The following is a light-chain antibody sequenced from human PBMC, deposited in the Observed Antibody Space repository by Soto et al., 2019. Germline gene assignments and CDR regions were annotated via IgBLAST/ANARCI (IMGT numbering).Light chain of an antibody. V-gene: IGKV1-39*01. Sequence: DIPMTQPPSSLSASVGDRVTITCRASQSITSYLNWYQQKPGKAPQLLIYAASSLQSGVPSRFSGSGSGTDFTLTISSLQPEDFATYFCQQSYTTPWTFGQGTKVEVK. CDR2: AAS. J-gene: IGKJ1*01. CDR1: QSITSY. CDR3: QQSYTTPWT.